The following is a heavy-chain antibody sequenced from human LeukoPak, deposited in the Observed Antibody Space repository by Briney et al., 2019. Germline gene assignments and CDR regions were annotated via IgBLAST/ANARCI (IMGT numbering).Heavy chain of an antibody. J-gene: IGHJ6*03. CDR1: GFTFSSYN. D-gene: IGHD2-2*01. CDR2: IGTSDSTR. V-gene: IGHV3-48*01. CDR3: ARDRGYCRGTTCYAYYMDV. Sequence: GGSLRLSCAASGFTFSSYNLYWVRQTPGKGLECVSFIGTSDSTRYYADSVEGRFTISRDNAKNSLYLQMNSLRAEDTAVYYCARDRGYCRGTTCYAYYMDVWGRGTTVTVSS.